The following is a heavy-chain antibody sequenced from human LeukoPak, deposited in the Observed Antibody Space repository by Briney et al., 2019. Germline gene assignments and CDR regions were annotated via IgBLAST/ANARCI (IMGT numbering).Heavy chain of an antibody. D-gene: IGHD1-26*01. CDR3: ARDVAGATPFDY. CDR1: GYTFTGYY. Sequence: ASVKVSCKASGYTFTGYYMHWVRQAPGQGLEWMGRINPNSGGTNYAQKFQGRVTMTRDTSISTACMELSRLRSDDTAVYYCARDVAGATPFDYWGQGTLVTVSS. CDR2: INPNSGGT. V-gene: IGHV1-2*06. J-gene: IGHJ4*02.